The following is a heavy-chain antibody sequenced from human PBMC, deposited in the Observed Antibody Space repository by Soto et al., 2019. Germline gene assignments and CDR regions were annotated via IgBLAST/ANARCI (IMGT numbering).Heavy chain of an antibody. Sequence: GGSLRLSCAASGFTFSSYAMSWVRQAPGKGLEWVSAISGSGGATHYTDSVKGRFTISRDNSKNTLYLQMNSLTAEDTAVYYCAKDLPDRYYYMDVWGKGTTVTVSS. CDR2: ISGSGGAT. V-gene: IGHV3-23*01. D-gene: IGHD3-22*01. CDR3: AKDLPDRYYYMDV. J-gene: IGHJ6*03. CDR1: GFTFSSYA.